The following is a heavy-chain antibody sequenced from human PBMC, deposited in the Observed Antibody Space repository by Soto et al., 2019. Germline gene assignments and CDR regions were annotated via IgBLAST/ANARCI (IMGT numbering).Heavy chain of an antibody. Sequence: ASVKVSCKASGYTFTSYGISWVRQAPGQGLEWMGWISAYNGNTNYAQKLQGRVTMTTDTSTSTAYMELSSLRSEDTAVYYCARTYYDIWTGYSDYYGMDVWGQGPTVTVSS. CDR1: GYTFTSYG. CDR2: ISAYNGNT. J-gene: IGHJ6*02. D-gene: IGHD3-9*01. V-gene: IGHV1-18*01. CDR3: ARTYYDIWTGYSDYYGMDV.